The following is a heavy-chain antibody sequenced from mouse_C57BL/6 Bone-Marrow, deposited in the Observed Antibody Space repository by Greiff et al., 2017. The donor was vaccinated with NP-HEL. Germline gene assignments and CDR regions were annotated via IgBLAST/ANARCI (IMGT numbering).Heavy chain of an antibody. Sequence: EVQLQQSGPVLVKPGASVKMSCKASGYTFTDYYMNWVKQSHGKSLEWIGVINPYNGGTSYNQKFKGKATLTVDKSSSTAYMELNSLTSEDSAVYYGARYYDYDVNYFDYWGQGTTLTVSS. CDR1: GYTFTDYY. CDR2: INPYNGGT. D-gene: IGHD2-4*01. V-gene: IGHV1-19*01. CDR3: ARYYDYDVNYFDY. J-gene: IGHJ2*01.